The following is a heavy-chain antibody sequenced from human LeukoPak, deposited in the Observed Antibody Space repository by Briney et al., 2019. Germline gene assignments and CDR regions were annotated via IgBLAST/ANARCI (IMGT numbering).Heavy chain of an antibody. J-gene: IGHJ5*02. Sequence: SETLSLTCAVSGGSISSCGYSWSWVRQPPGKGLEWIGYIYHSGSTYYNPSLKSRVTTSVDRSKHQFSLKLSSVAAADTAVYYCAGIKASAVAGTGGWFDPWGQGTLVSVSS. CDR2: IYHSGST. CDR3: AGIKASAVAGTGGWFDP. CDR1: GGSISSCGYS. V-gene: IGHV4-30-2*01. D-gene: IGHD6-19*01.